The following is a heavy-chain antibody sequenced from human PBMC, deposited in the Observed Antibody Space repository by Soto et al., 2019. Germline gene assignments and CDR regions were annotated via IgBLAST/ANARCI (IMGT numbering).Heavy chain of an antibody. CDR3: ARDRLTVTTYYYYYYGMDV. V-gene: IGHV1-18*01. Sequence: ASVNVSCKASGYTFTSYGISWVRQAPGQGLEWMGWISAYNGNTNYAQKLQGRVTMTTDTSTSTAYMELRSLRSDDTAVYYCARDRLTVTTYYYYYYGMDVWGQGTTVTVSS. CDR1: GYTFTSYG. CDR2: ISAYNGNT. J-gene: IGHJ6*02. D-gene: IGHD4-17*01.